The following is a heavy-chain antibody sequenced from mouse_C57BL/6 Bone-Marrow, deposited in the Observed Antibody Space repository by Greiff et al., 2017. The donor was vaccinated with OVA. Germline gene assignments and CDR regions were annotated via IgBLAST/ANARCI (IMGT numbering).Heavy chain of an antibody. CDR2: ISSGGSYT. J-gene: IGHJ2*01. Sequence: EVQLVESGGDLVKPGGSLKLSCAASGFTFSSYGMSWVRQTPDKRLEWVATISSGGSYTYYPDSVKGRFTISRDNVKNTLYLQMSSLKSEDTAMYYCARHRSTVVASRYFDYWGQGTTLTVSS. V-gene: IGHV5-6*01. CDR3: ARHRSTVVASRYFDY. CDR1: GFTFSSYG. D-gene: IGHD1-1*01.